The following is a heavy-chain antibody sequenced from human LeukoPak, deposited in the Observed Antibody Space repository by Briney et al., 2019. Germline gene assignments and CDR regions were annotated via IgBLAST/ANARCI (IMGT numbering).Heavy chain of an antibody. V-gene: IGHV3-33*01. CDR1: GFSFDTYA. CDR3: AREIFGSGSHPDF. J-gene: IGHJ4*02. D-gene: IGHD3-10*01. Sequence: GRSLRLSCAASGFSFDTYAMHWVRQAPGQGLEWVALIWHDGSHKFYSNSVRGQFTISRDNSKNTVYLQMNNLRPDDTAVYYCAREIFGSGSHPDFWGQGTLVTVSS. CDR2: IWHDGSHK.